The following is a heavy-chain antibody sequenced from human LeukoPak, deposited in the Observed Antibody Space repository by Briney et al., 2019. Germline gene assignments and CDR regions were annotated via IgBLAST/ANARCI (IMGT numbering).Heavy chain of an antibody. CDR3: ARGGSYYDS. V-gene: IGHV4-59*11. J-gene: IGHJ4*02. Sequence: PSETLSLTCTISGGSISPHYWSWIRQPPGKGLEWIGYIYYSGSTNYNPSLKSRVTISVGTSKNQFSLKLTSVTAADTAVYFCARGGSYYDSWGQGTLVTVSS. CDR2: IYYSGST. D-gene: IGHD3-10*01. CDR1: GGSISPHY.